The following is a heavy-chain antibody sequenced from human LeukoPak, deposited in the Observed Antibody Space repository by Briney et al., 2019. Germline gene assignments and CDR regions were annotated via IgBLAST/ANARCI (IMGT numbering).Heavy chain of an antibody. CDR2: ISSSSTYI. V-gene: IGHV3-21*06. CDR1: GFTFNTYT. CDR3: ASSLPSRMVDI. Sequence: GGSLRLSCAASGFTFNTYTMNWVRQAPGKGLEWVCSISSSSTYIYYADSVKGRFTVSRDNANNSVYLQMNTLRAEDTSVYYCASSLPSRMVDIWGQGTMVTVAS. D-gene: IGHD2-15*01. J-gene: IGHJ3*02.